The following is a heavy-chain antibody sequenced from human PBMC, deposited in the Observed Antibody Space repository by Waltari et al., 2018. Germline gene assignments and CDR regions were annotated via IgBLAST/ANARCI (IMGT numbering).Heavy chain of an antibody. J-gene: IGHJ4*02. Sequence: QVQLQESGPGLVKPSETLSLTCTVSGGSISSYYWRWIRQPPGKGLEWIGYIYYSGSTNYNPSLKSRVTISVDTSKNQFSLKLSSVTAADTAVYYCARGNTYYDFWSGYYFDYWGQGTLVTVSS. CDR2: IYYSGST. CDR1: GGSISSYY. V-gene: IGHV4-59*01. CDR3: ARGNTYYDFWSGYYFDY. D-gene: IGHD3-3*01.